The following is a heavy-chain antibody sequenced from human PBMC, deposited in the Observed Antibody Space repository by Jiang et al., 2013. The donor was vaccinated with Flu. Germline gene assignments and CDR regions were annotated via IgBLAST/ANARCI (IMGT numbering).Heavy chain of an antibody. CDR3: ARDWFFTFDY. CDR2: IRSKRDGGTT. J-gene: IGHJ4*02. CDR1: GFSFSNTW. D-gene: IGHD3-9*01. V-gene: IGHV3-15*07. Sequence: QLVESGGGLVKPGGSLRLSCAASGFSFSNTWMNWVRQAPGKGLEWVGRIRSKRDGGTTDYAAPVKGRFTISRDDSTNTLYLQMNSLQTEDTAIYYCARDWFFTFDYWGQGTLATVSS.